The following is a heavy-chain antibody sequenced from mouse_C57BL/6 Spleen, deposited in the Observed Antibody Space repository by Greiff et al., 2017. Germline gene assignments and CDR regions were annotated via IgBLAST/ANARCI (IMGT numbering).Heavy chain of an antibody. CDR1: GFTFSDYG. V-gene: IGHV5-17*01. Sequence: EVKLMESGGGLVKPGGSLKLSCAASGFTFSDYGMHWVRQAPEKGLEWVAYISSGSSTIYYADTVKGRFTISRDNAKNTLFLQMTSLRSEDTAMYYCARMLLRTLYFDYWGQGTTLTVSS. J-gene: IGHJ2*01. D-gene: IGHD1-1*01. CDR3: ARMLLRTLYFDY. CDR2: ISSGSSTI.